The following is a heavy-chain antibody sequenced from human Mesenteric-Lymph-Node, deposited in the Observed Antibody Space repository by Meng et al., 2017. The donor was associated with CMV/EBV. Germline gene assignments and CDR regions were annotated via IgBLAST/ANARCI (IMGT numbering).Heavy chain of an antibody. Sequence: ASVKVSCKASGYSFTTYYMHWVRQAPGQGLEWMGIINPSGGSTSYAQKFQGRVTMTRDTSTSTAYMELRSLRSDDTAVYYCAKNSHDNYYDSSGYYYSPYFFDYWGQGTLVTVSS. CDR1: GYSFTTYY. V-gene: IGHV1-46*01. CDR2: INPSGGST. CDR3: AKNSHDNYYDSSGYYYSPYFFDY. D-gene: IGHD3-22*01. J-gene: IGHJ4*02.